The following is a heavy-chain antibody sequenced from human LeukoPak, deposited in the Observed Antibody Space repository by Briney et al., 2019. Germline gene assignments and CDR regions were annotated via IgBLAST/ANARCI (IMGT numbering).Heavy chain of an antibody. D-gene: IGHD3-22*01. CDR3: ARGYYYDGRGY. CDR2: ILEDGSEK. Sequence: GGSLRLSCAASGFTFSNYLMSWVRQAPGKGLEWVANILEDGSEKYYVDSVKGRFTIFRDNAKNSLFLQMNSLRAEDTALYYCARGYYYDGRGYWGQGTLVTVSS. V-gene: IGHV3-7*01. CDR1: GFTFSNYL. J-gene: IGHJ4*02.